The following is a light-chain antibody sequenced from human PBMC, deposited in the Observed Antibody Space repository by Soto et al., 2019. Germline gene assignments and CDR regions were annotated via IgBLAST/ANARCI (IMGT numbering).Light chain of an antibody. CDR3: QQYNSYSPAT. Sequence: DIQLTQAPSFLSASAGDRVSITCRASQAISSYLAWYQQKPGKAPKLLIFDASTLESGVPSRFSGRGSETEFTLTISSLQPDDFATYYCQQYNSYSPATFGQGTKVDIK. CDR2: DAS. V-gene: IGKV1-9*01. J-gene: IGKJ1*01. CDR1: QAISSY.